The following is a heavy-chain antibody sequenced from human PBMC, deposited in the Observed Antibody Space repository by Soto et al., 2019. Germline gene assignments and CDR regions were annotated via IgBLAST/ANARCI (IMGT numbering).Heavy chain of an antibody. J-gene: IGHJ4*02. CDR2: TSYDGSNN. V-gene: IGHV3-33*05. CDR1: GFTFRSYV. D-gene: IGHD3-16*01. Sequence: QVQLVESGGGVVQPGTSLRLSCVGSGFTFRSYVIRWVRQAPGKGLEWVALTSYDGSNNFYGDSVKGRFTISRHNSRNTVELQMDSLRFEDTALYYCARWGTTGGLDVWGQGTLVSVSS. CDR3: ARWGTTGGLDV.